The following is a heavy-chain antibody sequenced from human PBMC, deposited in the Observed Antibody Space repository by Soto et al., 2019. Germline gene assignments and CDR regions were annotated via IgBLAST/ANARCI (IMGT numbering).Heavy chain of an antibody. Sequence: QVRLQESGPGLVEPSGTLSLTCAVSGGSIYTDDWWAWVRQTPGKGRGGIWGVHQFVGTNYNPSLLSRVTISIDKSKNQFSLELPSVTAADTAVYYCANWGGLNFPRLYWGPGTLVTVSS. CDR3: ANWGGLNFPRLY. CDR1: GGSIYTDDW. D-gene: IGHD3-16*01. J-gene: IGHJ4*02. V-gene: IGHV4-4*02. CDR2: VHQFVGT.